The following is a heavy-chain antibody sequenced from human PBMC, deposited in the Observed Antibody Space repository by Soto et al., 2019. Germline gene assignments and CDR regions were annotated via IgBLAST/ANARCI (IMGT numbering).Heavy chain of an antibody. D-gene: IGHD3-10*01. Sequence: PSETLSLTCTVSGGSISSSSYYWGWIRQPPGKGLEWIGSIYYSGSTYYNPSLKSRVTISVDTSKNQFSLKLSSVTAADTAVYYRARLNTYRDNGYYYGSRYGMDVWGQGTTVTVSS. CDR2: IYYSGST. J-gene: IGHJ6*02. V-gene: IGHV4-39*01. CDR3: ARLNTYRDNGYYYGSRYGMDV. CDR1: GGSISSSSYY.